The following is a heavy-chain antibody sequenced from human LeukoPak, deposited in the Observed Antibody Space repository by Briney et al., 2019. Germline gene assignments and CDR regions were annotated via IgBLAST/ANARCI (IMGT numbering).Heavy chain of an antibody. CDR1: GYTFTTYY. D-gene: IGHD1-26*01. CDR3: ARDAQKPSYSIPKYYFDN. CDR2: INPTVGRT. V-gene: IGHV1-46*01. Sequence: ASVKVSCKASGYTFTTYYMHSVRQAPGQGLEWVGIINPTVGRTTYAQKIQGRVTMTMDTSTSTVYMELRNLRSEDTAVYFCARDAQKPSYSIPKYYFDNWGQGTLVTVSS. J-gene: IGHJ4*02.